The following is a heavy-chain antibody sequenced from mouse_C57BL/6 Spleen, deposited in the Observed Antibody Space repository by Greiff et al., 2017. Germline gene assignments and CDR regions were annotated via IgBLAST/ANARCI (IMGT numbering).Heavy chain of an antibody. J-gene: IGHJ2*01. V-gene: IGHV1-7*01. CDR1: GYTFTSYW. CDR3: APNWDYFDY. Sequence: VQLQESGAELAKPGASVKLSCKASGYTFTSYWMHWVKQRPGQGLEWIGYINPSSGYTKYNQKFKDKARLTADKSSSTAYMQLSSLTYEDSAVYYCAPNWDYFDYWGQGTTLTVSS. D-gene: IGHD4-1*01. CDR2: INPSSGYT.